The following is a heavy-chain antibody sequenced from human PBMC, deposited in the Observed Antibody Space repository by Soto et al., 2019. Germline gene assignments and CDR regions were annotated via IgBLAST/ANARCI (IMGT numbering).Heavy chain of an antibody. J-gene: IGHJ4*02. CDR2: INAGNGNT. CDR1: GYSFSSYD. D-gene: IGHD6-13*01. CDR3: ARFNPGIPSDGYYFDY. V-gene: IGHV1-3*01. Sequence: GASVKVSCKASGYSFSSYDMHWVRQAPGQRLEWMGWINAGNGNTKNSQKFQGRVTITSDTAANTAYMELSSLRSEDTAVYYCARFNPGIPSDGYYFDYWGQGALVTVSS.